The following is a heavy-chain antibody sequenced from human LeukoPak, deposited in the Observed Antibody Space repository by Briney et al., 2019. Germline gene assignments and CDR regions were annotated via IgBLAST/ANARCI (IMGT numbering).Heavy chain of an antibody. V-gene: IGHV3-23*01. CDR1: GFTFSSYA. J-gene: IGHJ4*02. CDR3: AKDPGSGSYPGNFDY. CDR2: ISGSGGST. D-gene: IGHD1-26*01. Sequence: AGGSLRLSCAASGFTFSSYAMSWVRQAPGKGLEWVSAISGSGGSTYYADSVKGRFTISRDNSKNTLYLQINSLRAEDTAVYYCAKDPGSGSYPGNFDYWGQGTLVTVSS.